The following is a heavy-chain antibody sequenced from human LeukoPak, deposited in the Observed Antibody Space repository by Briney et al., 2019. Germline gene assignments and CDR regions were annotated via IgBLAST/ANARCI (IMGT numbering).Heavy chain of an antibody. CDR1: GASITSSS. CDR3: ARYRGGHKNGETFYDMDV. V-gene: IGHV4-59*08. Sequence: SETLSLTCSVSGASITSSSWTWVRQPPRKGLEWIGYIYYGATTNYSPSLGSRATISVDTSANQVSLSLTSVTAAGTAVYYCARYRGGHKNGETFYDMDVWGNGTTVTVSS. D-gene: IGHD3-10*01. J-gene: IGHJ6*03. CDR2: IYYGATT.